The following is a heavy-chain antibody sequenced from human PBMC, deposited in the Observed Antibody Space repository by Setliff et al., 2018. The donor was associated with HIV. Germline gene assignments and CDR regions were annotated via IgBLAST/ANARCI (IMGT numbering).Heavy chain of an antibody. CDR3: AKDPRAAVATICDY. D-gene: IGHD5-12*01. CDR2: IWYDGSEK. Sequence: GGSLRLSCAASGFTFSDYGMHWVRQAPGKGLEWVAVIWYDGSEKHYADSVKGRFTISRDSSKNTLYLQMNSLRAEDTAVYYCAKDPRAAVATICDYWGQGTLVTVSS. V-gene: IGHV3-33*06. J-gene: IGHJ4*02. CDR1: GFTFSDYG.